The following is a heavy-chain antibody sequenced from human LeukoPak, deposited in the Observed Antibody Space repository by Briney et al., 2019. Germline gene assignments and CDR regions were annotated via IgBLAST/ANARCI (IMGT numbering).Heavy chain of an antibody. V-gene: IGHV3-21*01. D-gene: IGHD1-14*01. CDR2: ISSSSSYI. CDR3: ARVHEPDLILDY. CDR1: GFTFSSYS. J-gene: IGHJ4*01. Sequence: GGSLRLSCAASGFTFSSYSMNWVRQAPGKGLEWVSSISSSSSYIYYADSVKGRFTISRDNAKNSLYLQMNSLRAEDTAVYYCARVHEPDLILDYWGHGTLVTVSS.